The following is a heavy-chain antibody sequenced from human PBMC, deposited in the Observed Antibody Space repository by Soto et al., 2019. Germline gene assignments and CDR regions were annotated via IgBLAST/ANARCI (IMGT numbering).Heavy chain of an antibody. V-gene: IGHV3-74*01. D-gene: IGHD2-2*01. Sequence: GSLRLSCAASGFTFSSYWMHWVRQAPGKGLVWVSRINSDGSSTSYADSVKGRFTISRDNAKNTLYLQMNSLRAEDTAVYYCARDQDCSSTSCYVYYYYYYMDVWGKGTTVTVSS. CDR1: GFTFSSYW. CDR2: INSDGSST. J-gene: IGHJ6*03. CDR3: ARDQDCSSTSCYVYYYYYYMDV.